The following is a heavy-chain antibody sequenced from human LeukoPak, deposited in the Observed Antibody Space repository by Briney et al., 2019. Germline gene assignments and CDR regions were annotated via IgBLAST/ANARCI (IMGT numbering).Heavy chain of an antibody. CDR2: ISAYNGNT. CDR1: GYTFTSYG. D-gene: IGHD1-14*01. V-gene: IGHV1-18*01. Sequence: ASVKVSCKASGYTFTSYGISWVRQAPGQGLVWMGWISAYNGNTNYAQKLQGRVTMTTDTSTSTAYMELRSLRSDDTAVYYCARDETNYYYYYGMDVWGQGTTVTVSS. J-gene: IGHJ6*02. CDR3: ARDETNYYYYYGMDV.